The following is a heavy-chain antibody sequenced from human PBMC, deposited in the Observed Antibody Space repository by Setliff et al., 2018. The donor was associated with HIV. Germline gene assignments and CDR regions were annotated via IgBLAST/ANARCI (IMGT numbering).Heavy chain of an antibody. Sequence: VASVMVSCKASGYTFTSYDVDWVRQAPGQGLEWMGRSSVDSDNTNYAQKFQGRVTMTTDTSTSTAYLELRSLRSDDTAIYYCARATTKQWRPSPFDNWGQGTLVTVSS. CDR2: SSVDSDNT. J-gene: IGHJ4*02. CDR1: GYTFTSYD. CDR3: ARATTKQWRPSPFDN. D-gene: IGHD6-19*01. V-gene: IGHV1-18*01.